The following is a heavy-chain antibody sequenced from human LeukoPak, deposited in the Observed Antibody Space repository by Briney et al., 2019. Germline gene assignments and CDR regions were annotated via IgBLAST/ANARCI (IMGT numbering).Heavy chain of an antibody. J-gene: IGHJ3*02. Sequence: GGSLRLSCAGSGFTFNNYGIHWVRQAPGKGLEWVAVISFDGSDKYYADSVKGRFTISRDNARKSLYLQMNSLRADDTAVYYCARGASVVAGSDNAFDIWGQGTMVTVSS. CDR1: GFTFNNYG. D-gene: IGHD6-19*01. V-gene: IGHV3-30*03. CDR3: ARGASVVAGSDNAFDI. CDR2: ISFDGSDK.